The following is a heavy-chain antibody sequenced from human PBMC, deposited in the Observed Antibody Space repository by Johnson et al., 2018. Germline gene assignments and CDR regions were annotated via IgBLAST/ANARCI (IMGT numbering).Heavy chain of an antibody. CDR1: GFTFDDYA. V-gene: IGHV3-9*01. CDR2: ISWNSGSI. D-gene: IGHD3-10*01. J-gene: IGHJ6*02. Sequence: VQLVQSGGGLVQXGRSLRLSCAASGFTFDDYAMHWVRQAPGKGLEWVSGISWNSGSIGYADSVKGRFAIPRDNAKNSLYLQMNSLRPEDTALYYCAKYIGGSGRYYMGTYYYYGMDVWGQGTTVTVSS. CDR3: AKYIGGSGRYYMGTYYYYGMDV.